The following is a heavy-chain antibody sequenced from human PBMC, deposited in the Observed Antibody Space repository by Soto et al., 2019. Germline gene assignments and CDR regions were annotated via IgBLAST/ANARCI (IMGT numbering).Heavy chain of an antibody. J-gene: IGHJ4*02. V-gene: IGHV3-15*01. Sequence: GGSLRLSCAASGFTFSNAWMSWVRQAPGKGLEWVGRIKSKTDGGTTDYAAPVKGRFTISRDDSKNTLYLQMNSLKTEDTAVYYCTTCTILGGQLHFDYWGQGTLVTVSS. CDR1: GFTFSNAW. D-gene: IGHD3-10*02. CDR3: TTCTILGGQLHFDY. CDR2: IKSKTDGGTT.